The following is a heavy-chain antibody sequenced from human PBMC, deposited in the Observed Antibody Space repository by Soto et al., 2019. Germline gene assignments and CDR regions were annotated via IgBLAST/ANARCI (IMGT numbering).Heavy chain of an antibody. Sequence: SETLCLTCTVAGGSISRNIYYWGWIRQPPGKGLEWIGNIHYSGSTYYDSSLQSRVTISIDTSKNQFSLKLSSVTATDTAVYYCASQHYYDSSGYYVVYWGQGTLVTVSS. CDR2: IHYSGST. D-gene: IGHD3-22*01. V-gene: IGHV4-39*01. CDR3: ASQHYYDSSGYYVVY. J-gene: IGHJ4*02. CDR1: GGSISRNIYY.